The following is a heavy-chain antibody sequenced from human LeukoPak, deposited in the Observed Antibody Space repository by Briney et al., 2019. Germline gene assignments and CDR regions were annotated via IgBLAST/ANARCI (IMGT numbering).Heavy chain of an antibody. J-gene: IGHJ4*02. V-gene: IGHV3-33*08. CDR3: ATLLNGDGFDY. CDR1: GFTFSSYA. Sequence: HPGGSLRLSCEASGFTFSSYAMTWVRQAPGKGLEWVAVIWYDGSNKYYADSVKGRFTISRDNSKNTLYLQMNSLRAEDTAVYYCATLLNGDGFDYWGQGTLVTVSS. CDR2: IWYDGSNK. D-gene: IGHD2-21*01.